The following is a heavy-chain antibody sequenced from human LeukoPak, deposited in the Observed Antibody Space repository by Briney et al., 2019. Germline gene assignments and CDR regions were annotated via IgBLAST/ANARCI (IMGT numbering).Heavy chain of an antibody. D-gene: IGHD6-13*01. CDR3: AKNLRSSSWYSGGAYYYYMDV. J-gene: IGHJ6*03. CDR1: GFTFSSYA. CDR2: IRYDGSNK. V-gene: IGHV3-30*02. Sequence: PGGSLRLSCAASGFTFSSYAMHWVRQAPGKGLEWVAFIRYDGSNKYYADSVKGRFTISRDNSKNTLYLQMNSLRAEDTAVYYCAKNLRSSSWYSGGAYYYYMDVWGKGTTVTISS.